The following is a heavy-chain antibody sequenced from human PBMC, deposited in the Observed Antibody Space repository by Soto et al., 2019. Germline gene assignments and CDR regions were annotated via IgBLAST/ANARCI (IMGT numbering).Heavy chain of an antibody. CDR2: IIPIFGTA. J-gene: IGHJ3*02. D-gene: IGHD3-22*01. V-gene: IGHV1-69*01. CDR1: GGTFSSYA. CDR3: ATSYDSSGYSNDAFDI. Sequence: QVQLVPSGAEVKKPGSSVKVSCKASGGTFSSYAISWVRQAPGQGLEWMGGIIPIFGTANYAQKFQGRVTITADESTSTAYMELSSLRSEDTAVYYCATSYDSSGYSNDAFDIWGQVTMVTVSS.